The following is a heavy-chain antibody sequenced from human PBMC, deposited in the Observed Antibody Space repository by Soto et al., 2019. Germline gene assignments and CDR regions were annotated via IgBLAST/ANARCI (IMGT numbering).Heavy chain of an antibody. CDR2: IYYSGST. V-gene: IGHV4-30-4*01. J-gene: IGHJ5*02. D-gene: IGHD3-16*02. CDR3: ARTYYDYVWGSYRLNWFDP. CDR1: GGSISSGDYY. Sequence: QVQLQESGPGLVKPSQTLSLTCTVSGGSISSGDYYWSWIRQPPGKGLEWIGYIYYSGSTYYNPSPQSRITISVDTSKNQFSLKLSSVTAADTAVYYCARTYYDYVWGSYRLNWFDPWGQGTLVTVSS.